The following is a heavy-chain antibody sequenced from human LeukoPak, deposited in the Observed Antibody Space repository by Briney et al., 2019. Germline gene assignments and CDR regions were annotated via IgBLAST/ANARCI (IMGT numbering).Heavy chain of an antibody. Sequence: SETLSLTCAVYGGSFSGYYWSWIRQPPGKGREWMGEINHSGSTNYNPSLKRRVTISVDTSKNQFSLKLSSVTAADTAVYYCARAHYYDFWSGYYKGIMGMDVWGQGTTVTVSS. D-gene: IGHD3-3*01. CDR2: INHSGST. J-gene: IGHJ6*02. CDR3: ARAHYYDFWSGYYKGIMGMDV. V-gene: IGHV4-34*01. CDR1: GGSFSGYY.